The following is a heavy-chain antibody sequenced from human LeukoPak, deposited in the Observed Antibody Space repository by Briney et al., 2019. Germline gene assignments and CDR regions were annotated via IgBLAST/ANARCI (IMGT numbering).Heavy chain of an antibody. V-gene: IGHV4-59*01. CDR3: AVKDYDSSGYAFDI. CDR1: GGSISSYY. J-gene: IGHJ3*02. D-gene: IGHD3-22*01. CDR2: IYYSGST. Sequence: SETLSLTCTVSGGSISSYYWSWIRQPPGKGLEWIGYIYYSGSTNYNPSLKSRVTISVDTSKNQFSLKLGSVTAADTAVYYCAVKDYDSSGYAFDIWGQGTMVTVSS.